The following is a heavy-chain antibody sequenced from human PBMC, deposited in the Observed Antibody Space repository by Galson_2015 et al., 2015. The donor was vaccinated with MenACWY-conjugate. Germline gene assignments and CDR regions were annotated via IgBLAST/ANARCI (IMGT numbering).Heavy chain of an antibody. CDR1: GYNFITYW. Sequence: QSGAEVTKPGESPKISCKASGYNFITYWIGWVRQVPGKGLEWVGLISPIDSKTRYSPAFEGRVTISADNSITTAYLQWNSLQASDTAMYYCARHPPGGRGMDVWGQGTTVTVSS. D-gene: IGHD1-26*01. J-gene: IGHJ6*02. CDR3: ARHPPGGRGMDV. V-gene: IGHV5-51*01. CDR2: ISPIDSKT.